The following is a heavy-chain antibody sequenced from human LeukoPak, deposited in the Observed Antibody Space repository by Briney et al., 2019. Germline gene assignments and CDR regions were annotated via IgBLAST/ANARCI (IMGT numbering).Heavy chain of an antibody. CDR2: IYTGDTT. CDR3: ASPAGDYHNPFDY. Sequence: PGGSLRLSCAASGFTVSSNYMSWVRQAPVKGLEWVSVIYTGDTTYYADSVKGRFTISRDNSKNTLYLQMNSLRAEDTAVYYCASPAGDYHNPFDYWGQGTLVTVSS. D-gene: IGHD4-17*01. V-gene: IGHV3-53*01. CDR1: GFTVSSNY. J-gene: IGHJ4*02.